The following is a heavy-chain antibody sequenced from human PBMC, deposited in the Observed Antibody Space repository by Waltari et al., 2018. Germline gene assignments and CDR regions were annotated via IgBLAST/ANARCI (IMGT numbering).Heavy chain of an antibody. Sequence: EVQLVESGGGLVKPGGSLRLSCAASGFTFSNAWMSWVRQAPGKGLEWVGRNKRKIEGGTTDYAAPVKGRFTISRDDSKNTLYLQMNSLKTEDTAVYYCTTSRVRYEWELQNWGQGTLVTVSS. V-gene: IGHV3-15*01. CDR2: NKRKIEGGTT. CDR3: TTSRVRYEWELQN. CDR1: GFTFSNAW. J-gene: IGHJ4*02. D-gene: IGHD1-26*01.